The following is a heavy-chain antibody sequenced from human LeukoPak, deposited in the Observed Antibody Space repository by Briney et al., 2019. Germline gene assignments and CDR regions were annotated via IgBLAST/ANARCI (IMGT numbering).Heavy chain of an antibody. CDR3: AVPEGLFPHGAFDI. D-gene: IGHD3-22*01. J-gene: IGHJ3*02. CDR1: GFTFSSYS. Sequence: GGSLRLSCAASGFTFSSYSMNWVRQAPGKGLEWVSSISSSSSYIYYADSVKGRFTISRDNAKNSLYLQMNSLRAEDTAVYYCAVPEGLFPHGAFDIWGQGTMVTVSS. CDR2: ISSSSSYI. V-gene: IGHV3-21*01.